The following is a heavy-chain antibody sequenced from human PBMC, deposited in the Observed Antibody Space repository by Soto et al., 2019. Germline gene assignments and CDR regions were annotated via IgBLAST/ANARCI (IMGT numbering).Heavy chain of an antibody. V-gene: IGHV1-2*04. D-gene: IGHD4-17*01. CDR1: GYSFSAYY. J-gene: IGHJ6*03. CDR2: INPNSGGT. Sequence: QVQLVQSGAEVKKPGASVRVSCKASGYSFSAYYIHWMRQAPGQGLEWMGWINPNSGGTKFAQKFQGWDTMTRDTSISTAYMELIRLKSDDTAVYFCARESGGTTATLDYYYFYMDVWGKGTTVTVSS. CDR3: ARESGGTTATLDYYYFYMDV.